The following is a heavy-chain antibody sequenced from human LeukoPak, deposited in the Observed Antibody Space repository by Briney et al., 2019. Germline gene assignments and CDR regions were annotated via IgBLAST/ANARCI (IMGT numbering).Heavy chain of an antibody. CDR1: GFSVSGHY. J-gene: IGHJ1*01. V-gene: IGHV4-34*01. CDR3: ARQTGYCSGGSCYGYFQH. CDR2: IYHSGSL. Sequence: PGGSLRLSCAASGFSVSGHYMSWVRQPPDKGLEWIGEIYHSGSLNYNPSLKSRVTISVDKSKNQFSLKLSSVTAADTAIYYCARQTGYCSGGSCYGYFQHWGQGTLVTVSS. D-gene: IGHD2-15*01.